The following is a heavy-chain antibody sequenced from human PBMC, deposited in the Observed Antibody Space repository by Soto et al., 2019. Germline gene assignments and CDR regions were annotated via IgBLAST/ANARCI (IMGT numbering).Heavy chain of an antibody. CDR1: DFSISSGHY. V-gene: IGHV4-38-2*01. J-gene: IGHJ4*02. CDR3: ARWSNDCSYPSCYHFDY. Sequence: SETLALTCAVSDFSISSGHYWGWIRQPPGKGLEWIGSIYHSGTTYNNPSLKSRVTMSVDTSKNQFSLKLSSVTAADTALYYCARWSNDCSYPSCYHFDYWGQGTLVT. D-gene: IGHD3-22*01. CDR2: IYHSGTT.